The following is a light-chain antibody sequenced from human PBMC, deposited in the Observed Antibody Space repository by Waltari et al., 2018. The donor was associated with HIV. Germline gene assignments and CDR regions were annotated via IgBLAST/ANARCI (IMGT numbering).Light chain of an antibody. CDR1: SSKIGAAYD. CDR2: ATT. Sequence: QSVLTQPPSVSGAPGQTVSIPCTGSSSKIGAAYDVHWYQQVPGTAPKLLIYATTNRPSGFPDRFSGSKSGTSASLAISGLQTEDEADYYCQSYVSSVNVVFGGGTRVTVL. V-gene: IGLV1-40*01. J-gene: IGLJ3*02. CDR3: QSYVSSVNVV.